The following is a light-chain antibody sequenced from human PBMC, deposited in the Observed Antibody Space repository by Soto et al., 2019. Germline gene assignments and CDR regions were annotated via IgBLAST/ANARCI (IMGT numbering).Light chain of an antibody. CDR2: EVS. CDR3: SSYGDDSTPL. Sequence: QSALTQPASVSGSPGQSITVSCTGTSSDVGGNDYVSWYQQYPGKGPKLIIYEVSNRPSGVSTRFSGSKSGNTASLTISGLLTEDEADYYCSSYGDDSTPLFGGGTKVTVL. V-gene: IGLV2-14*03. J-gene: IGLJ2*01. CDR1: SSDVGGNDY.